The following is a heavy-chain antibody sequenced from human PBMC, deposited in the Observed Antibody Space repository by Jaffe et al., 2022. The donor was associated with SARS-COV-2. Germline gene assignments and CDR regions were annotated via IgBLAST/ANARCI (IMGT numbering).Heavy chain of an antibody. D-gene: IGHD5-18*01. J-gene: IGHJ4*02. Sequence: QVQLQESGPGLVKPSQTLSLTCTVSGGSISSGDYYWSWIRQPPGKGLEWIGYIYYSGSTYYNPSLKSRVTISVDTSKNQFSLKLSSVTAADTAVYYCARGVAGGYSYGFADYWGQGTLVTVSS. CDR2: IYYSGST. CDR1: GGSISSGDYY. V-gene: IGHV4-30-4*01. CDR3: ARGVAGGYSYGFADY.